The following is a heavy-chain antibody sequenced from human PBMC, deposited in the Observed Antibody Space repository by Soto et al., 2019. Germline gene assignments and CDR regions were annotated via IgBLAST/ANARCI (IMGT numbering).Heavy chain of an antibody. Sequence: DVQLLDSGGGLVQPGGSLRLSCAASGFTFNNYAMSWVRQAPGKGLEWVSTISVSGANTYYADSVKGRFTISRDDSKNTLYLQMYSLGAEDTAVYYCAKDLGLGVIAGYPHDCWGQGTLVTVSS. CDR1: GFTFNNYA. V-gene: IGHV3-23*01. CDR2: ISVSGANT. J-gene: IGHJ4*02. D-gene: IGHD3-9*01. CDR3: AKDLGLGVIAGYPHDC.